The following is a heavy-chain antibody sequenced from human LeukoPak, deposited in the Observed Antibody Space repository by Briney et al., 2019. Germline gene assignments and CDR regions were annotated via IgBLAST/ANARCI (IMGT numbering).Heavy chain of an antibody. CDR1: GGSISSYY. CDR3: ARRVWIVGATNFDY. V-gene: IGHV4-59*01. CDR2: IYYSGST. J-gene: IGHJ4*02. Sequence: SETLSLTCTVSGGSISSYYWSWIRQPPGKGLEWIGYIYYSGSTNYNPSLKSRVTISVDTSKNQFSLKLSSVTAADTAMYYCARRVWIVGATNFDYWGQGTLVTVSS. D-gene: IGHD1-26*01.